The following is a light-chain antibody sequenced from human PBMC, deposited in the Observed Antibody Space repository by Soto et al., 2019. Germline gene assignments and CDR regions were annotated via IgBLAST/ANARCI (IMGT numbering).Light chain of an antibody. V-gene: IGKV3-20*01. CDR1: QSGSNY. CDR3: QQYGGSPQT. CDR2: GAS. Sequence: EIVLTQSPGTLSLSPGERDTLSCRASQSGSNYLAWYQQKPGQPPRLLIYGASRRATVIPDRFSGSGSGTDFTLTISRLEPEDFAVSYCQQYGGSPQTFGQGTNVEIK. J-gene: IGKJ1*01.